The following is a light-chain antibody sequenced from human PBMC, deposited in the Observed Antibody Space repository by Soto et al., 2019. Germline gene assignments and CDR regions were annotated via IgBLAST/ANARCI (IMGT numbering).Light chain of an antibody. J-gene: IGKJ3*01. V-gene: IGKV1-12*01. CDR2: ATS. Sequence: IQMTQSPSTLSASVGDRVTISCRASQSISSWLAWYQHKPGKAPNLLMYATSNLQFGVPSRFSGSGSGTDFTLTISSLQPEHFANYYCQQTHSFPPTFGPGTKVDIK. CDR1: QSISSW. CDR3: QQTHSFPPT.